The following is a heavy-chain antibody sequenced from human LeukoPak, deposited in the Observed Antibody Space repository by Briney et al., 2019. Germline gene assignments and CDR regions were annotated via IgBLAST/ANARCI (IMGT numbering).Heavy chain of an antibody. CDR2: IIPIFGTA. CDR1: GGTFSSYA. Sequence: SVKVSCKASGGTFSSYAISWVRQAPGQGLEWMGGIIPIFGTANYAQKFQGRVTITADESTSTAYMKLSSLRSEDTAVYYCATNLCTSCYMAVYYGMDVWGQGTTVTVSS. V-gene: IGHV1-69*13. D-gene: IGHD2-2*02. J-gene: IGHJ6*02. CDR3: ATNLCTSCYMAVYYGMDV.